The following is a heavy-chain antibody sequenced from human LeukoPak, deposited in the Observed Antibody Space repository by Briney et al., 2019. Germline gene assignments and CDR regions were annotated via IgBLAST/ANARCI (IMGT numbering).Heavy chain of an antibody. D-gene: IGHD3-22*01. CDR1: GFSFSSCW. J-gene: IGHJ6*03. CDR2: ISNDGSST. Sequence: GRSLRLSCAASGFSFSSCWMHWVRQAPGKGLVWVSRISNDGSSTSNADSVKGRFTISRDNAKNTLYLQMDSLRAEDTAVYYCSRDRDRRYYMDVWGKGTTVTVSS. CDR3: SRDRDRRYYMDV. V-gene: IGHV3-74*01.